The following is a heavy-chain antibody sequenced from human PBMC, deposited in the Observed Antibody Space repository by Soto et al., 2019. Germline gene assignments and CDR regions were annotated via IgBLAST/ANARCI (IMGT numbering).Heavy chain of an antibody. D-gene: IGHD2-2*01. V-gene: IGHV3-74*03. Sequence: EVQLVESGGDLVQPGGSLRLSCAASGFTFSGHWMHWVRQVPGKGLEWVSRINTDGGSSAYADSVKGRFTISRDNAKNTLYLQMNGRRPEDTAVYYCAREAGYCSRTSCYRRAFDTWGQGTTVTVSS. CDR2: INTDGGSS. J-gene: IGHJ3*02. CDR3: AREAGYCSRTSCYRRAFDT. CDR1: GFTFSGHW.